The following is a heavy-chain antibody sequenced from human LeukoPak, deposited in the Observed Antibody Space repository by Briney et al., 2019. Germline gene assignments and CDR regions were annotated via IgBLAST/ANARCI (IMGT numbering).Heavy chain of an antibody. V-gene: IGHV1-2*02. D-gene: IGHD3-10*01. CDR3: VRNHLTLQWFGEGGFDP. Sequence: ASLKVSCKTSGYIFTDYYVHRVRQAPGQGLEWMGWFNPDNGGTNSVQKFQGRVTMTGDTSMRTAYMELSRLRSDDTAVYYCVRNHLTLQWFGEGGFDPWGQGTLVTVSS. CDR1: GYIFTDYY. CDR2: FNPDNGGT. J-gene: IGHJ5*02.